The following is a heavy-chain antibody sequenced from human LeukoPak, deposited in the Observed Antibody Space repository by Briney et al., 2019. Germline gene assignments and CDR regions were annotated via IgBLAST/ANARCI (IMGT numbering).Heavy chain of an antibody. CDR1: GGSISSGSYY. Sequence: SETLSLTCTVSGGSISSGSYYWSWIRQPAGKGLEWIGRVYTSGSTNYNPSLKSRVTISVDTSKQQFSLKLSSVTAAATAVYYCARERGIAAALSYFDYWGQGTLVTVSS. CDR3: ARERGIAAALSYFDY. J-gene: IGHJ4*02. CDR2: VYTSGST. V-gene: IGHV4-61*02. D-gene: IGHD6-13*01.